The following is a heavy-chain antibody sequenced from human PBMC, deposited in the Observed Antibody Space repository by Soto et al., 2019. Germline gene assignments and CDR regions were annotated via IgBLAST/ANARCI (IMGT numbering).Heavy chain of an antibody. CDR1: GYTFTSYD. Sequence: ASVKVSCKASGYTFTSYDINWVRQATGQGLEWMGGMNPNIGNANYAQKFQGRVTITGDASTSTAYMELSSLRSEDTAVYYCARDVPAYCGGDCYSDDYWGQGTLVTVSS. CDR3: ARDVPAYCGGDCYSDDY. CDR2: MNPNIGNA. J-gene: IGHJ4*02. V-gene: IGHV1-8*01. D-gene: IGHD2-21*02.